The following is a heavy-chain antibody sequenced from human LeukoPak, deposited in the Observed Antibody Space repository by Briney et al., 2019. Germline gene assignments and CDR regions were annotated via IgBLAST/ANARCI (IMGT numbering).Heavy chain of an antibody. V-gene: IGHV1-69*13. CDR2: IIPIFGTA. Sequence: ASVKVSCKASGGTFSSYAISWVRQAPGQGLEWMGGIIPIFGTANYAQKLQGRVTITADESTSTAYMELSSLRSEDTAVYYCARVDSSSWYSNYYYGMDVWGQGTTVTVSS. CDR3: ARVDSSSWYSNYYYGMDV. D-gene: IGHD6-13*01. CDR1: GGTFSSYA. J-gene: IGHJ6*02.